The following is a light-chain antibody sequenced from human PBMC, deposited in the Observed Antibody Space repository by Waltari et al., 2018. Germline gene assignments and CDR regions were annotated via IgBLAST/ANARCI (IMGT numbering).Light chain of an antibody. Sequence: EIVLTQSPATLSLSPGERATLSCRASQSISDYLAWYQQKPGQPPRLIIYDASNRATGIPPRFGGTGSGTDFTLTITSLEPEDFAVYYCQDRSSWPTFGGGTKVDLK. CDR1: QSISDY. V-gene: IGKV3-11*01. CDR3: QDRSSWPT. CDR2: DAS. J-gene: IGKJ4*01.